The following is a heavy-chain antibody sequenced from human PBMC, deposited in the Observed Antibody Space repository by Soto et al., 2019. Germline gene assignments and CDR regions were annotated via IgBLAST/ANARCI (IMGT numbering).Heavy chain of an antibody. V-gene: IGHV1-69*12. CDR1: GGTFSSYA. D-gene: IGHD3-22*01. CDR2: IIPIFGTA. J-gene: IGHJ4*02. Sequence: QVQLVQSGAEVKKPGSSVKVSCKASGGTFSSYAISWVRQAPGQGLEWMGGIIPIFGTANYAQKFQGRVTITADESTSTAYMELSSLRSEDTAVYYCAADDRDYYDSSGYYPGDYWGQGTLVTVSS. CDR3: AADDRDYYDSSGYYPGDY.